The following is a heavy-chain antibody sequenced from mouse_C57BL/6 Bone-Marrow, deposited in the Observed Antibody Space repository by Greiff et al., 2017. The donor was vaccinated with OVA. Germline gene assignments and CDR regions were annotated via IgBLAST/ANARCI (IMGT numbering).Heavy chain of an antibody. D-gene: IGHD1-1*01. CDR2: IHPNSGST. Sequence: QVQLQQPGAELVKPGASVKLSCKASGYTFTSYWMHWVKQRPGQGLEWIGMIHPNSGSTNYNEKFKSKATLTVDKSSSTAYMQLSSLTSEDSAVYYCARKKYYGSSLYFDYWGQGTTLTVAS. CDR1: GYTFTSYW. J-gene: IGHJ2*01. V-gene: IGHV1-64*01. CDR3: ARKKYYGSSLYFDY.